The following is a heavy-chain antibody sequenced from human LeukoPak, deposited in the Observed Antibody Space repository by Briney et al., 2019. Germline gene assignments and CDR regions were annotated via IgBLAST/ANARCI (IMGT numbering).Heavy chain of an antibody. CDR2: INPNNGGT. Sequence: GASVKVSCKASGYTFTGYYIHWVRQAPGQGLEWMGWINPNNGGTNYAQKFQGRVTMTRDTSISTGYMELSSLRSDDTAVYYCAKDGGGVRDFWSGQTRGYYYYMDVWGKGTTVTVSS. J-gene: IGHJ6*03. V-gene: IGHV1-2*02. CDR1: GYTFTGYY. D-gene: IGHD3-3*01. CDR3: AKDGGGVRDFWSGQTRGYYYYMDV.